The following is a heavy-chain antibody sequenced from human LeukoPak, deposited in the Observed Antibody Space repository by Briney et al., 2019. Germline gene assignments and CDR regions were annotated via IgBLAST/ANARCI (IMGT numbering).Heavy chain of an antibody. V-gene: IGHV3-30*04. Sequence: GGSLRLSCAASGFTFSSYAMHWVRQAPGKGLEWVAVISYDGSNKYYADSVKGRFTISRDNSKNTLYLQMNSLRAEDTAVYYCARNGDFWSGYYPWYYYYYMDVWGKGTTVTVSS. CDR3: ARNGDFWSGYYPWYYYYYMDV. J-gene: IGHJ6*03. D-gene: IGHD3-3*01. CDR2: ISYDGSNK. CDR1: GFTFSSYA.